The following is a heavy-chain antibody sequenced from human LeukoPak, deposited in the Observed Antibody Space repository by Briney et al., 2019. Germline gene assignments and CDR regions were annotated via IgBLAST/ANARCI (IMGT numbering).Heavy chain of an antibody. D-gene: IGHD3-22*01. Sequence: SETLSLTCTVSGGSISSSSYYWGWIRQPPGKGPEWIGSIYYSGSTYYNPSLKSRVTISVDTSKNQFSLKLSSVTAADTAVYYCARESGHYYDSSGYYGVGYWGQGTLVTVSS. CDR2: IYYSGST. V-gene: IGHV4-39*02. CDR1: GGSISSSSYY. CDR3: ARESGHYYDSSGYYGVGY. J-gene: IGHJ4*02.